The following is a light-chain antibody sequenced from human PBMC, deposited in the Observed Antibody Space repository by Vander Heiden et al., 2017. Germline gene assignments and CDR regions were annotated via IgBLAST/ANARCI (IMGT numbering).Light chain of an antibody. Sequence: QSVLPHPPSASGTPGPRVTISWSGSSSNIGSNTVNWYQHLPGTAPKLLIYSNNQRPSGVPDRFSGSKSGTSASLAISGLQSEDEADYYCAAWDDSLNGSYVYGTGTKVTVL. J-gene: IGLJ1*01. CDR1: SSNIGSNT. CDR2: SNN. CDR3: AAWDDSLNGSYV. V-gene: IGLV1-44*01.